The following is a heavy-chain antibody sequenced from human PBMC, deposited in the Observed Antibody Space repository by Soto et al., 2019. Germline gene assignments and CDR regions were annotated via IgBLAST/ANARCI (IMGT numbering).Heavy chain of an antibody. CDR1: GGSISSYY. V-gene: IGHV4-59*01. J-gene: IGHJ5*02. CDR3: AKDSSGYLGWFDP. D-gene: IGHD3-22*01. Sequence: SETLSLTCTVSGGSISSYYWSWIRQPPGKGLEWIGYIYYTGTTNYNPSLKSRVTISVDTSKNQFSLKLSSVTTADTAVYYCAKDSSGYLGWFDPWGQGTLVTVSS. CDR2: IYYTGTT.